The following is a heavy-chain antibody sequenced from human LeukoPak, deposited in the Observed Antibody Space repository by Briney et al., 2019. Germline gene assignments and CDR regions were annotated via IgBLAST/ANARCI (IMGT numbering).Heavy chain of an antibody. CDR3: ARDNPPNYDILTGYYDALDI. J-gene: IGHJ3*02. Sequence: GGSLTLSCTVSGLTFRSYWMTWVRQAPGRGLEWVANIKKDGSKKYYMDSVKGRFSISRDNAKNSQYLQMNDLRAEDTDVYYCARDNPPNYDILTGYYDALDIWGQGTMVTVSS. V-gene: IGHV3-7*01. D-gene: IGHD3-9*01. CDR2: IKKDGSKK. CDR1: GLTFRSYW.